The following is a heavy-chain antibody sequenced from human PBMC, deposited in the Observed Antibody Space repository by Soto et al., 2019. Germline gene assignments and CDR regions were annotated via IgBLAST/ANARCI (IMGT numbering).Heavy chain of an antibody. Sequence: ASVKVSCKASGYTFTSYCISWVRQAPGQGLEWMGWISAYNGNTNYAQKLQGRVTMTTDTSTSTAYMELRSLRSDDTAVYYCARARDCSSTSCYTSAWFDPWGQGTLVTVSS. CDR2: ISAYNGNT. D-gene: IGHD2-2*02. V-gene: IGHV1-18*04. CDR1: GYTFTSYC. CDR3: ARARDCSSTSCYTSAWFDP. J-gene: IGHJ5*02.